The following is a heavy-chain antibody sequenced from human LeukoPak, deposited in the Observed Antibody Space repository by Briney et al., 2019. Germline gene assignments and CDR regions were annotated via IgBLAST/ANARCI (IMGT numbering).Heavy chain of an antibody. CDR2: IYYSGST. CDR1: GGSISSGDYY. CDR3: ARRAQYYYALDV. Sequence: SETLSLTCTVSGGSISSGDYYWSWIRQPPGKGLEWIGYIYYSGSTYYNPSLKSRVTISIDTSKNQFSLKLSSVTAADTAVYYCARRAQYYYALDVWGQGTTVTVSS. J-gene: IGHJ6*02. V-gene: IGHV4-30-4*08.